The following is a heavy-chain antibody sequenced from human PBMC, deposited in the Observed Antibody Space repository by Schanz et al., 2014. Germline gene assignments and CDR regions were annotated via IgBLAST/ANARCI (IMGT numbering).Heavy chain of an antibody. Sequence: QVQVVESGGGVAQPGRSLRLSCVAPGFTFNNYGMHWVRQAPGKGPEWVALVWSDGNTKYYVDSMKGRFTISRDNSMNTLHLQMDGLRVEDTAVYYCTRDAVALVPEYFMDVWGKGTPVTVSS. CDR3: TRDAVALVPEYFMDV. J-gene: IGHJ6*03. D-gene: IGHD2-15*01. V-gene: IGHV3-33*01. CDR1: GFTFNNYG. CDR2: VWSDGNTK.